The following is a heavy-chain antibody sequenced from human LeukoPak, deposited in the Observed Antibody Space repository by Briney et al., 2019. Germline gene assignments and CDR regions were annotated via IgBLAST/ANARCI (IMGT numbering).Heavy chain of an antibody. J-gene: IGHJ4*02. CDR3: SRDNYYDSSAYSKYYFDY. CDR1: GFTFGDYA. CDR2: LRSKTHGGTT. Sequence: GRSLRLSCTASGFTFGDYATSWVRQAPGKGLEWVGFLRSKTHGGTTEYAASVKGRFTISRDDSKSIAYLQMNSLKTEDTAVYYCSRDNYYDSSAYSKYYFDYWGQGTLVTVSS. V-gene: IGHV3-49*04. D-gene: IGHD3-22*01.